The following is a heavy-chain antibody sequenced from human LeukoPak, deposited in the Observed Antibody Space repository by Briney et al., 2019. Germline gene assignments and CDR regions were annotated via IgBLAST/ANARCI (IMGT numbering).Heavy chain of an antibody. D-gene: IGHD3-10*01. J-gene: IGHJ4*02. Sequence: PGGSLRLSCAASGFTFSNYWMHWVRQVPGKGLVWVSRINSDGSSTSYADSVKGRFTISRDNAKNTLYLQTNSLRAEDTAVYYCAKKAGEKYYFDYWGQGTLVTVSS. CDR2: INSDGSST. V-gene: IGHV3-74*01. CDR1: GFTFSNYW. CDR3: AKKAGEKYYFDY.